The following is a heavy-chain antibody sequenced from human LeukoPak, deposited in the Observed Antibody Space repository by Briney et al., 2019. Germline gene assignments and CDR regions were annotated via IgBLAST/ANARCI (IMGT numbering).Heavy chain of an antibody. V-gene: IGHV1-2*02. CDR1: GYTFTGYF. CDR2: INPNTGGT. CDR3: ARAMSIAARLQTIFDY. Sequence: GASLKVSCKASGYTFTGYFMHWVRQAPGQGLEWMGWINPNTGGTNFAQTFQGRVTMTRDTSISTAYMELSRLRSDDTAVYYCARAMSIAARLQTIFDYWGQGTLVTVSS. D-gene: IGHD6-6*01. J-gene: IGHJ4*02.